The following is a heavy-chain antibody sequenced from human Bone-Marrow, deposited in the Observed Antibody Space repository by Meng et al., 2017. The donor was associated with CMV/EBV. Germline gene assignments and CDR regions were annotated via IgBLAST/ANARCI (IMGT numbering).Heavy chain of an antibody. D-gene: IGHD2-15*01. V-gene: IGHV1-2*02. CDR2: VNPKSSGT. Sequence: GNNMQCVGQAPGQGLEWMGWVNPKSSGTNYAQKFQGRVTMTRDTSISTAYMELSRLRSDDTAVYYCAVTEVLGYCSGGSCYSVLDYWGQGTLVTVSS. CDR1: GNN. CDR3: AVTEVLGYCSGGSCYSVLDY. J-gene: IGHJ4*02.